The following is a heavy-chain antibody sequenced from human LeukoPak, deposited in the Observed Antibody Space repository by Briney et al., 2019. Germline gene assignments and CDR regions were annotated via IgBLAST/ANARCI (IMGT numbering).Heavy chain of an antibody. D-gene: IGHD6-19*01. V-gene: IGHV3-23*01. CDR1: GFTFSSYA. Sequence: GGSLRPSCAASGFTFSSYAVSWVRQAPGKGLEWVSAISGSGGGTYYADSVKGRFTISRDNSKNTLYLQMNSLSTEDTAVYYCAKTTTGYSSGRYPGWPVDYWGQGTLVTVSS. CDR3: AKTTTGYSSGRYPGWPVDY. J-gene: IGHJ4*02. CDR2: ISGSGGGT.